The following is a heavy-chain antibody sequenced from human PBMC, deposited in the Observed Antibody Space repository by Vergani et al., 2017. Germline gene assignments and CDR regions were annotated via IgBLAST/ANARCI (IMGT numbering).Heavy chain of an antibody. J-gene: IGHJ4*02. D-gene: IGHD3-10*01. V-gene: IGHV3-23*01. CDR3: ASFSSPYGSGSYIDY. Sequence: EVHLLESGGGLVQSGGSLRLSCAASGFTFSNSAVSWDRQAPRRGLAWVSSISGPGLSTYYADSVKGRFTISRDNSKNTLYLQMNSLRAEDTAVYYCASFSSPYGSGSYIDYWGQGTLVTVSS. CDR2: ISGPGLST. CDR1: GFTFSNSA.